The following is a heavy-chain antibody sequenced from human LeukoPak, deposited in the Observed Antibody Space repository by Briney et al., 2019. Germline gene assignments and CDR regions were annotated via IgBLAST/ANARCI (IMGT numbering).Heavy chain of an antibody. J-gene: IGHJ4*02. Sequence: ASVKVSCEASGGTFSSYAISWVRQAPGQGLEWMGRIIPILGIANYAQKFQGRVTITADKSTSTAYMELSSLRSEDTAVYYCALSGYSYGYLDYWGQGTLVTVSS. V-gene: IGHV1-69*04. D-gene: IGHD5-18*01. CDR2: IIPILGIA. CDR1: GGTFSSYA. CDR3: ALSGYSYGYLDY.